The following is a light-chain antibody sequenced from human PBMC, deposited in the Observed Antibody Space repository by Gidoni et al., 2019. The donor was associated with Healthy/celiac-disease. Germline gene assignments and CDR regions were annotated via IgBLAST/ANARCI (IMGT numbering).Light chain of an antibody. V-gene: IGKV3-15*01. J-gene: IGKJ1*01. CDR1: QSVSSN. CDR3: QQYNNWPPWT. Sequence: EIVMTHSPATLSVYPGESATISCRPSQSVSSNLAWYQQKPGQAPRLLLYGASTSATGIPARFSGSGSGTEFTLTISSLQSEDVSVYYCQQYNNWPPWTFGQGTKVEIK. CDR2: GAS.